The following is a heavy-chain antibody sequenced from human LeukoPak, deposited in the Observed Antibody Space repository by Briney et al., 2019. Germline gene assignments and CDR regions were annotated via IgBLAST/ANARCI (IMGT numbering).Heavy chain of an antibody. CDR3: ARVALAVAVPYYYYYMDV. CDR1: GFTFSSYS. D-gene: IGHD6-19*01. CDR2: ISSSSSYI. Sequence: GGSLRLSCAASGFTFSSYSMNWVRQAPGKGLEWVSSISSSSSYIYYADSVKGRFTISRDNAKNSLYLQMNSLRAEDTAVYYCARVALAVAVPYYYYYMDVRGKGTTVTVSS. V-gene: IGHV3-21*01. J-gene: IGHJ6*03.